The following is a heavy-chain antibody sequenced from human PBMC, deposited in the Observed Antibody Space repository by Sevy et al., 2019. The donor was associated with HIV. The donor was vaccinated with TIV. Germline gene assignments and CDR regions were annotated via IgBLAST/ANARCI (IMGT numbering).Heavy chain of an antibody. J-gene: IGHJ4*02. V-gene: IGHV3-64D*06. Sequence: GGSLRLSCSASEFTFSSYAMHWVRQAPGKGLEYVSAISSNGGSTYYADSVKGRFTISRDNSKNTLYLQMSSLRAEDTAVYYCVKDKGGRQQLTTFDYWGQGTLVTVSS. CDR3: VKDKGGRQQLTTFDY. CDR2: ISSNGGST. CDR1: EFTFSSYA. D-gene: IGHD6-13*01.